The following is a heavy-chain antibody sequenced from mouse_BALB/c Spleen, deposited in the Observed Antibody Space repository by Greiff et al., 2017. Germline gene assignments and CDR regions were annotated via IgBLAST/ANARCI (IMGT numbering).Heavy chain of an antibody. CDR2: INPSSGYT. D-gene: IGHD1-1*01. Sequence: QVQLKQSGAELARPGASVKMSCKASGYTFTSYTMHWVQQRPGQGLEWIGYINPSSGYTNYNQKFKDKATLTADKSSSTAYMQLSSLTSEDSAVYYCARSLIYYYGSSYENFDYWGQGTTLTVSS. CDR1: GYTFTSYT. J-gene: IGHJ2*01. CDR3: ARSLIYYYGSSYENFDY. V-gene: IGHV1-4*01.